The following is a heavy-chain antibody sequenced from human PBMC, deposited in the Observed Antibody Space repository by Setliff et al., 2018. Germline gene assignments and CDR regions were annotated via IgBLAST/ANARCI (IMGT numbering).Heavy chain of an antibody. CDR3: TTEFQLLEWLSNLFDH. CDR1: GFTFFSYT. J-gene: IGHJ4*02. V-gene: IGHV3-20*04. CDR2: ILLNGGRT. Sequence: AGGSLRLSCTTSGFTFFSYTMNWVRQAPGKGREWVSGILLNGGRTGYAGSVKGRFTISRDNAKNSLYLQMNNLKTEDTGVYYCTTEFQLLEWLSNLFDHWGQGTLVTVSS. D-gene: IGHD3-3*01.